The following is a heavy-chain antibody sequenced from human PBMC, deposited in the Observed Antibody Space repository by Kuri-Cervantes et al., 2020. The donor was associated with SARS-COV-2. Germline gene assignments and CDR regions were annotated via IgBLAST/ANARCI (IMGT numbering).Heavy chain of an antibody. D-gene: IGHD5-24*01. CDR3: ARGGRGDGYNYAFDL. V-gene: IGHV1-69*05. CDR1: GGTFSSYA. Sequence: SVKVSCKASGGTFSSYAISWVRQAPGQGLEWMGWIIPIFGTANYAQKFQGRVTITTDESTSTAYMELSSLRSEDTAVYYCARGGRGDGYNYAFDLWGQGTMVTVSS. J-gene: IGHJ3*01. CDR2: IIPIFGTA.